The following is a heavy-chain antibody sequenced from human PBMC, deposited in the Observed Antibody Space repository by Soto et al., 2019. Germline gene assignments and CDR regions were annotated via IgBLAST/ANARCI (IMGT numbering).Heavy chain of an antibody. D-gene: IGHD5-12*01. CDR2: FDASYSSN. V-gene: IGHV5-10-1*01. Sequence: GEAQKISRNGGGYIFTNYWSSWGRETRGEGEGWMGRFDASYSSNNYRPSFRPHVTNSSHRSTNTPYLQWSSLQASDTAMSYCARGVNMATPHKFYFDYWGQGTLVTVSS. J-gene: IGHJ4*02. CDR3: ARGVNMATPHKFYFDY. CDR1: GYIFTNYW.